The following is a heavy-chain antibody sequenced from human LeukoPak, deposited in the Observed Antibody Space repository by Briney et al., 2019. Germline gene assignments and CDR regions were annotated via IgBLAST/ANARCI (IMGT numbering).Heavy chain of an antibody. J-gene: IGHJ4*02. CDR3: ARAPGGRYSYGSYFDY. CDR1: GFTFSSYS. V-gene: IGHV3-21*01. D-gene: IGHD5-18*01. CDR2: ISYSSIYI. Sequence: GGSLRLSCAASGFTFSSYSMNWVRQAPGKGLEWVSSISYSSIYIYYADSVKGRFTISRDNAKNSLYLQMNSLRAEDTSVYYCARAPGGRYSYGSYFDYWGQGTLVTVSS.